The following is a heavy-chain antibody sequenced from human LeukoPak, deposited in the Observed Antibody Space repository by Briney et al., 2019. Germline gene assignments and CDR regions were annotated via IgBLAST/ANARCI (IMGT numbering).Heavy chain of an antibody. Sequence: PSETLSLTCTVSGGSISSYYWSWIRQPPGKGLEWIGYIYYSGSTNYNPPLKSRVTISVDTSKNQFSLKLSSVTAADTAVYYCARVFGYYDSSGHGIYYFDYWGQGTLVTVSS. D-gene: IGHD3-22*01. CDR1: GGSISSYY. CDR2: IYYSGST. CDR3: ARVFGYYDSSGHGIYYFDY. J-gene: IGHJ4*02. V-gene: IGHV4-59*01.